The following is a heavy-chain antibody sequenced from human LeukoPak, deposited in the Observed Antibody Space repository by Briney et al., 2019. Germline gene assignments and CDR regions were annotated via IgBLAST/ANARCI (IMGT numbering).Heavy chain of an antibody. CDR1: GFTFSNYD. D-gene: IGHD4-17*01. CDR2: IDAAGDT. J-gene: IGHJ2*01. CDR3: ARRAYGDYGWWYYDL. V-gene: IGHV3-13*01. Sequence: PGGSLRLSCAAAGFTFSNYDMHWVRQPSGRGLEWVSAIDAAGDTNYPDSVKGRIAISRENAKNSLYLQMNSLRVGDTAVYYCARRAYGDYGWWYYDLWGRGTLVTVSS.